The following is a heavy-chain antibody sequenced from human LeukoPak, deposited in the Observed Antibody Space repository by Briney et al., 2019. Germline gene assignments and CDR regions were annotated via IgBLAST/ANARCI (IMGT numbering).Heavy chain of an antibody. J-gene: IGHJ3*02. Sequence: PGRSLRLSCAASGFTFSSYVMHWVRQAPDKGLEWVAVIWNDGSNKYHGDSVKGRFTISRDNSKNTLYLQMNSLRVEDTAVYYCASATGDNDAFDIWGQGTMVTVSS. CDR1: GFTFSSYV. CDR2: IWNDGSNK. D-gene: IGHD7-27*01. CDR3: ASATGDNDAFDI. V-gene: IGHV3-33*01.